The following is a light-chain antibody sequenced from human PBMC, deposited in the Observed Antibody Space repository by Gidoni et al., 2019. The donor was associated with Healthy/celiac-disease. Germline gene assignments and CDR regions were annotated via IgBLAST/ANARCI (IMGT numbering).Light chain of an antibody. Sequence: SYVLTQPPSVSVAPGQTARIPCGGNNIGSKSVHWYQQKPGQAPVLVVYDDSDRPSGTPERFSGSNAGNTATLTISRVEAGDEADYYCQGWDSSSDHRGVFGGGTKLTVL. CDR3: QGWDSSSDHRGV. V-gene: IGLV3-21*02. CDR1: NIGSKS. J-gene: IGLJ3*02. CDR2: DDS.